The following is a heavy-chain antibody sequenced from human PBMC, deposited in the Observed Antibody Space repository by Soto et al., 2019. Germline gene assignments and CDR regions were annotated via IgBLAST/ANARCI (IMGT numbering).Heavy chain of an antibody. CDR3: TADVPGGTYPLDY. V-gene: IGHV3-15*07. CDR1: GFTFSHAW. CDR2: IKSRADGGTT. Sequence: EVQLVESGGGLVKPGGSLTLSCAASGFTFSHAWMNWVRQAPGKGLEWVGRIKSRADGGTTDYAAPVKGRFTISRDDSKNTLYLQMNSLKTEDTAVYYCTADVPGGTYPLDYWGQGTLVTVSS. D-gene: IGHD1-26*01. J-gene: IGHJ4*02.